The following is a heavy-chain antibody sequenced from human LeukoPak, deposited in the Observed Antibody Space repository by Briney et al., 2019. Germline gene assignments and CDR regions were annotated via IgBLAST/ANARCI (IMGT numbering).Heavy chain of an antibody. CDR3: AHLTTSAFYYDF. CDR1: GFSVRSSGLA. J-gene: IGHJ4*02. CDR2: IYWNDDD. V-gene: IGHV2-5*01. Sequence: ESGPTVVKPTETLTLTCTCSGFSVRSSGLAVGWIRQPPGKALEWLGHIYWNDDDRYSTSLKSRLTITRDTSENQVVLTMTNMDPVDTATYYCAHLTTSAFYYDFWGQGALVTVSS. D-gene: IGHD1-1*01.